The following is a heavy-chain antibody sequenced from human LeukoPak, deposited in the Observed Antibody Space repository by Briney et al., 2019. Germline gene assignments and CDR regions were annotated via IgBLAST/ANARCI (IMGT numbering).Heavy chain of an antibody. CDR1: GFTFSSYS. J-gene: IGHJ4*02. CDR2: IAGSTI. Sequence: PGGSLRLSCAASGFTFSSYSMNWVRQAPGKGLRWVSYIAGSTIYYADSVKGRFTISRDNARNSLYLQMNSLRDDDTAVYYCARDRDSSFDYWGQGTLVTVSS. V-gene: IGHV3-48*02. D-gene: IGHD6-6*01. CDR3: ARDRDSSFDY.